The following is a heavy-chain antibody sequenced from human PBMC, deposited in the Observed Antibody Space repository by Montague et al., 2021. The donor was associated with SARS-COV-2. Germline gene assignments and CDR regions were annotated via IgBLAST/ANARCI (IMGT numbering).Heavy chain of an antibody. CDR3: ARAAVRGVIEHIYGMDV. V-gene: IGHV3-21*01. CDR2: ISSSSSYI. Sequence: SLRLSCAASGFTFSSYSMNWVRQAPGKGLEWVSSISSSSSYIYYADSVKGRFTISRDNAKNSLDLQMNSLRAEDTAVYYCARAAVRGVIEHIYGMDVWGQGTTVTVSS. J-gene: IGHJ6*02. D-gene: IGHD3-10*01. CDR1: GFTFSSYS.